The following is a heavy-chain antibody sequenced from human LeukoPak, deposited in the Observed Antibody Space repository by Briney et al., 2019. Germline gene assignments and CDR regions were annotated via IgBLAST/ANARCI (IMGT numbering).Heavy chain of an antibody. CDR1: GYTFTSYY. V-gene: IGHV1-46*01. CDR3: ARGDSGY. D-gene: IGHD3-22*01. CDR2: INPSGGST. Sequence: ASVKVSCKASGYTFTSYYMHWVQQAPGQGLEWMGIINPSGGSTSYAQKFQGRVTMTTDTSTSTAYMELRSLRSDDTAVYYCARGDSGYWGQGTLVTVSS. J-gene: IGHJ4*02.